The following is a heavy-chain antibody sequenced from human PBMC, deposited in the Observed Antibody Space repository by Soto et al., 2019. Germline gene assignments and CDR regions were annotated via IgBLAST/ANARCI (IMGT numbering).Heavy chain of an antibody. Sequence: ASVKVSCKSSGYTFSMSGISWVRQAPGQGLEWMGWISGYNGNTNYEQKFQDRVTMTTDTTTNTAYMELRSLRSDDTAVYYCAREGPRPYYYYDMDAWGQGTTVTVSS. CDR2: ISGYNGNT. CDR3: AREGPRPYYYYDMDA. J-gene: IGHJ6*02. CDR1: GYTFSMSG. V-gene: IGHV1-18*01.